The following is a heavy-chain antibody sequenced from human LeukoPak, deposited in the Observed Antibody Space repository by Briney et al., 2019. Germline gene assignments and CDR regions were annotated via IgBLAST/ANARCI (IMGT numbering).Heavy chain of an antibody. CDR3: ARGLQPYRGGNFDY. Sequence: SETLSLTCTVSGGSISSGGYYWSWIRQHPGKGLEWIGYIYYSVSTYYNPSLKSRVTISVDTSKNQFSLKLSSVTAADTAVYYCARGLQPYRGGNFDYWGQGTLVTVSS. CDR1: GGSISSGGYY. CDR2: IYYSVST. J-gene: IGHJ4*02. D-gene: IGHD4-11*01. V-gene: IGHV4-31*03.